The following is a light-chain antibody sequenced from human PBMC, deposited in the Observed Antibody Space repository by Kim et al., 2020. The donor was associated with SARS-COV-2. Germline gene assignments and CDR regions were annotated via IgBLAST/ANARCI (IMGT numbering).Light chain of an antibody. CDR1: QDITKY. V-gene: IGKV1-33*01. CDR2: DAS. Sequence: QLTQSPSSLSASVGDRVTITCQASQDITKYLNWYQHKPGKAPTLLVYDASNLATGVPSRFSGSGYGTDFTFTISSLQPEDVAIYYCQQYKTFGQGTRLEIK. J-gene: IGKJ5*01. CDR3: QQYKT.